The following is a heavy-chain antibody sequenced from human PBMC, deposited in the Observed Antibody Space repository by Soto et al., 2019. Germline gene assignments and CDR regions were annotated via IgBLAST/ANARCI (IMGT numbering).Heavy chain of an antibody. Sequence: SETLSLTCTVSGGSLSSYYWGWIRQSPGKGLEWIGSIFYSGSFNHNPSLKSRATISLDTSKNQFSLKLTSVTAADTAVYYCASFFYGDYGAGFHFWGQGTQVTVSS. CDR1: GGSLSSYY. J-gene: IGHJ4*02. D-gene: IGHD4-17*01. V-gene: IGHV4-59*01. CDR3: ASFFYGDYGAGFHF. CDR2: IFYSGSF.